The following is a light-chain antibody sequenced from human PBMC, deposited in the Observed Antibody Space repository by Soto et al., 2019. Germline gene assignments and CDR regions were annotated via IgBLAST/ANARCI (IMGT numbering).Light chain of an antibody. CDR3: QQYRA. Sequence: EIVMTQSPATLSVSPGERATLSCRASQSFSSNLAWYQQKPGQAPRLLIYGASTRATGIPARFSGSGSGTEFTLTISSLQSEDFAVYYCQQYRAFGPGTKVDIK. CDR2: GAS. V-gene: IGKV3-15*01. J-gene: IGKJ3*01. CDR1: QSFSSN.